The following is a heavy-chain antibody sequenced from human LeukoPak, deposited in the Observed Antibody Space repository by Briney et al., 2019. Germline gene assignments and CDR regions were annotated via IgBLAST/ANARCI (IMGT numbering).Heavy chain of an antibody. CDR1: GYSFTSYW. D-gene: IGHD6-6*01. J-gene: IGHJ4*02. Sequence: GESLKISCKGSGYSFTSYWIGWVRQMPGKGLEWMGIIYPGDSDTRYSPSFQGQVTISADKSISTAYLQWSSLKASDTAMYYCARHSGQYSCSSCPDYWGQGTLVTVSS. CDR2: IYPGDSDT. V-gene: IGHV5-51*01. CDR3: ARHSGQYSCSSCPDY.